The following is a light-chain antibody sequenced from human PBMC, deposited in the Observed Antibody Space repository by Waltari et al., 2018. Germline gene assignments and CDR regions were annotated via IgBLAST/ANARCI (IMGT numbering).Light chain of an antibody. CDR2: EVT. V-gene: IGLV2-23*02. CDR1: SSDVGNYNL. CDR3: CSYAGSRIVV. J-gene: IGLJ2*01. Sequence: QSALTQPASVSGSPGQAITIHCTGTSSDVGNYNLVSWYQHHPGKVPKLMIYEVTKRPSGISNRFSGSKSGNTASLTISGLQAEDEGDYYCCSYAGSRIVVFGGGTKMTVL.